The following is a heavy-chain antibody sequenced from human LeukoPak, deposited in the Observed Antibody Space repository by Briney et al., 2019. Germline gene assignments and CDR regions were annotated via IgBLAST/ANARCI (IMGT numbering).Heavy chain of an antibody. J-gene: IGHJ4*02. CDR1: GFIFSNYW. CDR2: IKQDGSEK. D-gene: IGHD5-12*01. CDR3: ARGGGDIPMTYPSDY. V-gene: IGHV3-7*04. Sequence: PGGSLRLSCAASGFIFSNYWMSWVRQAPGEGLEWVANIKQDGSEKYYVGSVKGRFTISRDNAKNTLFLQMSSLRAEDTAIYYCARGGGDIPMTYPSDYWGQGALVTVSS.